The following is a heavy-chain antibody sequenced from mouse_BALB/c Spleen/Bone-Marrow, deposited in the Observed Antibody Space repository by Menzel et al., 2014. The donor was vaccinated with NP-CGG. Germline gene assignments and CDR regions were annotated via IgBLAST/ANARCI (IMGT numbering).Heavy chain of an antibody. CDR2: ISDGGSYT. J-gene: IGHJ3*01. CDR3: ARRWFAY. V-gene: IGHV5-4*02. Sequence: EVKLVESGGGLVKPGGSLKLSCAASGFTFSDYYMYWVRQTPEKRLEWVATISDGGSYTYYPDSVKGRFTISRDNAKNNLYLQMSSLKSEDTAMYHCARRWFAYWGQGTLVTVSA. CDR1: GFTFSDYY.